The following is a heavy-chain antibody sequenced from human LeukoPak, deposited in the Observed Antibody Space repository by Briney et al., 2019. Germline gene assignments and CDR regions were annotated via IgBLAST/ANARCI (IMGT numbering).Heavy chain of an antibody. CDR2: IYYSGST. D-gene: IGHD3-3*01. J-gene: IGHJ4*02. CDR3: ASLGSGYYTGMSSK. CDR1: GGSISSSSYY. Sequence: KSSETLSLTCTVSGGSISSSSYYWGWIRQPPGKGLEWIGSIYYSGSTYYNPSLKSRVTISVDTSKNQFSLKLSSVTAADTAVYYCASLGSGYYTGMSSKWGQGTLVTVSS. V-gene: IGHV4-39*01.